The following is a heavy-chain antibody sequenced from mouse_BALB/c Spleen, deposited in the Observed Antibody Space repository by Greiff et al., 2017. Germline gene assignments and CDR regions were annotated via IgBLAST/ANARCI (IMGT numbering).Heavy chain of an antibody. CDR2: ISSGGSYT. J-gene: IGHJ3*01. V-gene: IGHV5-6*01. D-gene: IGHD1-1*01. CDR3: ASDLRDYSGGFAY. Sequence: EVHLVESGGDLVKPGGSLKLSCAASGFTFSSYGMSWVRQTPDKRLEWVATISSGGSYTYYPDSVKGRFTISRDNAKNTLYLQMSSLKSEDTAMYYCASDLRDYSGGFAYWGQGTLVTVSA. CDR1: GFTFSSYG.